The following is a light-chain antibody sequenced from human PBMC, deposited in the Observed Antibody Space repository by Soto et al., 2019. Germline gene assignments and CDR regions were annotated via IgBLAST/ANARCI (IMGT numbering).Light chain of an antibody. CDR3: QQYNSYSWT. V-gene: IGKV1-5*01. CDR2: DAS. Sequence: EIRMTQSASTLSASVGDRVSMXCRASQSFSSRLAWYQQKPGKAPKLLIDDASSLEGGAPSRFSCSGSATAFTRTISSLQPDDCATYYGQQYNSYSWTFGQGTKVDIK. CDR1: QSFSSR. J-gene: IGKJ1*01.